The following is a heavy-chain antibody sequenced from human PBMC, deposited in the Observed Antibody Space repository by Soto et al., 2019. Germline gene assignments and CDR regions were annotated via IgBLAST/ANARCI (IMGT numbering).Heavy chain of an antibody. CDR1: GFTVSSDY. Sequence: EVQLVESGGGLVQPGGSLRLSCAASGFTVSSDYMSWVRQAPGKGLEWVSVIYSGGRTYYADSVKGRFTISRDNSKNTLYLQMNSLRAEDTAVYYCARGVYTVTTTADPWFDPWGQGTLVTVSS. V-gene: IGHV3-66*01. CDR3: ARGVYTVTTTADPWFDP. CDR2: IYSGGRT. D-gene: IGHD4-17*01. J-gene: IGHJ5*02.